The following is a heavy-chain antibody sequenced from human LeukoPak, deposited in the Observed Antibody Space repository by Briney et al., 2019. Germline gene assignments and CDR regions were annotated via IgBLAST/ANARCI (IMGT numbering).Heavy chain of an antibody. J-gene: IGHJ4*01. CDR3: ARGPGSSGGAYVGDY. Sequence: GGSLRLSCAASGFTFSTHCMHWVRQVPGRGPVWVSRADGGGSSTSYADSVKGRFSISRDNAKSTLYLQMNGLRAEDTAVYYCARGPGSSGGAYVGDYWGHGTLVTVSS. V-gene: IGHV3-74*01. CDR1: GFTFSTHC. CDR2: ADGGGSST. D-gene: IGHD3-22*01.